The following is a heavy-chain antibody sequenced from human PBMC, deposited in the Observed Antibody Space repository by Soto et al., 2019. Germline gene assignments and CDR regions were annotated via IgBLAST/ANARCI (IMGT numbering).Heavy chain of an antibody. D-gene: IGHD5-12*01. J-gene: IGHJ4*02. Sequence: EVQLLESGGGLVQPGGSLRLSCAASGFTFSSYAMSWVRQAPGKGLEWVSAISGSGGSTYYADSVKVRFTISRDNSKNTLYLQMNSLRAEDTAVYYCAKQWDSIVATIAYWGQGTLVTVSS. CDR3: AKQWDSIVATIAY. CDR1: GFTFSSYA. V-gene: IGHV3-23*01. CDR2: ISGSGGST.